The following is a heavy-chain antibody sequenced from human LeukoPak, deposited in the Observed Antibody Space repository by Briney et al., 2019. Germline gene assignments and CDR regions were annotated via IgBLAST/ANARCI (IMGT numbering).Heavy chain of an antibody. CDR1: GFTFSSYG. CDR2: IRYDGSSK. J-gene: IGHJ4*02. Sequence: GGSLRLSCAASGFTFSSYGMHWVRQAPGRGLEWVAFIRYDGSSKYYADSVKGRFTISRDNSKNTLFLHMNSLRAEDTAVYSCAKGYYGSGSYGWFDYWGQGTLVIVSS. V-gene: IGHV3-30*02. D-gene: IGHD3-10*01. CDR3: AKGYYGSGSYGWFDY.